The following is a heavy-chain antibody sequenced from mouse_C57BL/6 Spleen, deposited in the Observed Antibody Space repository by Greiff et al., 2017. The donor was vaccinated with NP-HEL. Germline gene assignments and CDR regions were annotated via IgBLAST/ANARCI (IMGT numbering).Heavy chain of an antibody. Sequence: EVQVVESGGGLVQPGGSLSLSCAASGFTFTDYYMSWVRQPPGKALEWLGFIRNKAIGSTTEYSASVKGRFTISRDNSQSILYLQMNALRAEDSATYYCARSPPHYYGSSYDAMDYWGQGTSVTVSS. CDR1: GFTFTDYY. J-gene: IGHJ4*01. CDR2: IRNKAIGSTT. V-gene: IGHV7-3*01. CDR3: ARSPPHYYGSSYDAMDY. D-gene: IGHD1-1*01.